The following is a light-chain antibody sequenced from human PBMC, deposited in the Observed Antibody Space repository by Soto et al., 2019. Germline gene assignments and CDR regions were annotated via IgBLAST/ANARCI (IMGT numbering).Light chain of an antibody. Sequence: EIVLTQSPGTLSLSPGERATLSCRASQSVSSSYLAWYQQKPGQAPRLLIYGASSRATGIPDRFSGSGSGTDFTLTISRLEPEDFAVYYFQQFGCSPWTFGQGTKVEIK. J-gene: IGKJ1*01. CDR1: QSVSSSY. V-gene: IGKV3-20*01. CDR3: QQFGCSPWT. CDR2: GAS.